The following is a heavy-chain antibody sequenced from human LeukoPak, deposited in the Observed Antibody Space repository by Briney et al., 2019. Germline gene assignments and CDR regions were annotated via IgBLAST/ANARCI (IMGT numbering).Heavy chain of an antibody. D-gene: IGHD3-10*01. J-gene: IGHJ5*02. CDR1: GFTFSSYA. CDR3: ARDLGGPNWFDP. Sequence: GGSLRLSCAASGFTFSSYAMHWVRQAPGKGLEYVSAISSNGGSTYYANSVKGRFTISRDNSKNTLYLQMGSLRAGDMAVYYWARDLGGPNWFDPWGQGTLVTVSS. V-gene: IGHV3-64*01. CDR2: ISSNGGST.